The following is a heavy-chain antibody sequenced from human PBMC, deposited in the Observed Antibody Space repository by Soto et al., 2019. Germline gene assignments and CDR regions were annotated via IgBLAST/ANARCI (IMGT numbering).Heavy chain of an antibody. J-gene: IGHJ6*02. CDR2: IYHSGST. CDR3: ARDHIVVVPAASPSYYYYGMDV. CDR1: GGSISSSNW. D-gene: IGHD2-2*01. Sequence: ASETLSLTCAVSGGSISSSNWWSWVRQPPGKGLEWIGEIYHSGSTNYNPSLKSRVTISVDKSKNQFSLKLSSVTAADTAVYYCARDHIVVVPAASPSYYYYGMDVWGQGTTVTAP. V-gene: IGHV4-4*02.